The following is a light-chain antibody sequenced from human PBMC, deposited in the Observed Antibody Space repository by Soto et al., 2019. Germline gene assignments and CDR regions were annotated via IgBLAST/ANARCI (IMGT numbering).Light chain of an antibody. CDR3: QQYNLYSP. CDR1: QNIDSW. CDR2: KAS. J-gene: IGKJ3*01. V-gene: IGKV1-5*03. Sequence: DIQMTQSPSTLSASVGDRVTIACRASQNIDSWLAWYQQKPGKAPKLLIYKASTLESGVPSRFSGSGSGTELSLTISSLQPDDFATYYCQQYNLYSPFGPGTNVDIK.